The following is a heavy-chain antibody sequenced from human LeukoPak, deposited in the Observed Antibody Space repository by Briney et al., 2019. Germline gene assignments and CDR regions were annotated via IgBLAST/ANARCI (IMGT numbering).Heavy chain of an antibody. CDR2: IKGDGSEI. Sequence: GGSLRLSCAASGFSFSTYWMRWARQTPGKGLEWVANIKGDGSEINYVDSVKGRFTISRDNAKNSLSLQMNSLTADDTGVYYCAREGLPYGGAHGGQGTLATVS. CDR3: AREGLPYGGAH. J-gene: IGHJ4*02. CDR1: GFSFSTYW. V-gene: IGHV3-7*01. D-gene: IGHD4-23*01.